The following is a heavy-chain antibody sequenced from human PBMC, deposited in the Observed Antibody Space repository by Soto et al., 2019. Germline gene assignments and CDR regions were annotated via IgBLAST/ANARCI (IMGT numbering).Heavy chain of an antibody. J-gene: IGHJ6*02. CDR1: GYTFTSYG. CDR2: ISAYNGNT. Sequence: RASVKVSCKASGYTFTSYGISWVRQAPGQGLEWMGWISAYNGNTNYAQKLQGRVTMTTDTSTSTAYMELRSLRSDDTAVYYFARDRYSNYGDYYYYYGMDVWGQGTTVTVSS. CDR3: ARDRYSNYGDYYYYYGMDV. V-gene: IGHV1-18*04. D-gene: IGHD4-4*01.